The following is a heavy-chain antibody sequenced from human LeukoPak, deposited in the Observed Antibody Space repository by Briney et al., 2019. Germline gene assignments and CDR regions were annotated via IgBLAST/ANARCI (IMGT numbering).Heavy chain of an antibody. CDR1: GFTFSSYA. CDR3: ARERVVYYYYYGMDV. CDR2: ISYDGSNK. Sequence: PGRSLRLSCAASGFTFSSYAMHWVRQAPGKGLEWVAVISYDGSNKYYADSVEGRFTISRDNSKNTLYLQMNSLRAEETAVYYCARERVVYYYYYGMDVWGKGTTVTVSS. J-gene: IGHJ6*04. V-gene: IGHV3-30*04.